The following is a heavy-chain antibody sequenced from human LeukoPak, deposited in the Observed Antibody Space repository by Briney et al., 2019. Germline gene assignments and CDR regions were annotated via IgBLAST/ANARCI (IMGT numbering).Heavy chain of an antibody. V-gene: IGHV1-18*01. CDR2: ISAYNGNT. D-gene: IGHD3-9*01. CDR3: ASSPFPDYYDISKGDYYYYYGMDV. CDR1: GYTFTSYG. J-gene: IGHJ6*02. Sequence: ASVKVSCKASGYTFTSYGISWVRQAPGQGLEWMGWISAYNGNTNYAQKLQGRVTMTTDTSTSTAYMELRSLRPDDTAVYYCASSPFPDYYDISKGDYYYYYGMDVWGQGTTVTVSS.